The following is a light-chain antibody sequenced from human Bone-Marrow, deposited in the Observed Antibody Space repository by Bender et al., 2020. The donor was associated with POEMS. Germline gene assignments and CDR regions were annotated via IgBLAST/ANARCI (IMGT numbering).Light chain of an antibody. Sequence: QSVLTQPPSASGTPGQSVIISCSGTDSNFGGNNVNWYQHLPGTAPRLVVYSNYQRPSGVPARFSGSKSGNTASLTISGLQAEDEADYYCCSYASGSTWLFGGGTKLTVL. CDR3: CSYASGSTWL. V-gene: IGLV1-44*01. CDR2: SNY. CDR1: DSNFGGNN. J-gene: IGLJ3*02.